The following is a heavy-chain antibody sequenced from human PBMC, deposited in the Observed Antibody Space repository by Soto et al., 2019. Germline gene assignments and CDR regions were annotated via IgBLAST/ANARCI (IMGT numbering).Heavy chain of an antibody. CDR1: GGSMNSYH. Sequence: PSETLSLTCTVSGGSMNSYHWSWIRQPAGKGLEWIGHIHSSGSTNYNPSLKSRVTMSVDTSKNQFSLRLMFVTAADTAVYYCARDQGVAAAGITWFDPWGQGSLVTVSS. J-gene: IGHJ5*02. V-gene: IGHV4-4*07. CDR3: ARDQGVAAAGITWFDP. CDR2: IHSSGST. D-gene: IGHD6-13*01.